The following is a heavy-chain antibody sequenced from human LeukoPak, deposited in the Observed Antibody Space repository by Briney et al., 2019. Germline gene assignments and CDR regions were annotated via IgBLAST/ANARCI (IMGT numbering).Heavy chain of an antibody. CDR1: SESFSGFY. Sequence: PSETLSLTCEVHSESFSGFYWSRLRQSPGKGLEWIGEVNHSGGTNYNPSLKSRVTMSVDTSRNQFSLRLSSVTAADTAIYYCAFYYETKGALDIWSQGTMVIVSS. CDR3: AFYYETKGALDI. V-gene: IGHV4-34*01. J-gene: IGHJ3*02. CDR2: VNHSGGT. D-gene: IGHD3-22*01.